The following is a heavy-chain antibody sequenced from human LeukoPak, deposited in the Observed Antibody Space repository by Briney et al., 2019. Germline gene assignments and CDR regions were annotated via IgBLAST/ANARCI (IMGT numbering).Heavy chain of an antibody. J-gene: IGHJ4*02. Sequence: GGSLRLSCPSTGFTISSYAMHSVRQAPGKGLEWVAVISYDGSNKYYADSVKGRFTISRDNSKNTLFLQMNSLRAEDTAVYYCRRRQGASVSYYHLDYWGQGTLVTVSS. CDR2: ISYDGSNK. V-gene: IGHV3-30-3*01. CDR3: RRRQGASVSYYHLDY. CDR1: GFTISSYA. D-gene: IGHD1-26*01.